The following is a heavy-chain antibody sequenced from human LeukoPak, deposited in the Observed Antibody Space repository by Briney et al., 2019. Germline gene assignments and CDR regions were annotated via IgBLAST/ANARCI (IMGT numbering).Heavy chain of an antibody. Sequence: TGGSLRLSCAASGFTFSSYSMHWVRQAPGKGLEWVAVISYDGNNKYFADFVKGRFTISRDTSKSTLYLQMNSLTPEDTAIYYCARAVGASRWFDPWGQGTLVTVSS. CDR3: ARAVGASRWFDP. CDR1: GFTFSSYS. J-gene: IGHJ5*02. D-gene: IGHD1-26*01. CDR2: ISYDGNNK. V-gene: IGHV3-30-3*01.